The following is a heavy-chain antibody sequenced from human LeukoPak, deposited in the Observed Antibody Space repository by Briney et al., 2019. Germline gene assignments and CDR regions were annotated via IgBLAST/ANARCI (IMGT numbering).Heavy chain of an antibody. V-gene: IGHV4-34*01. J-gene: IGHJ6*02. CDR1: GGSFSGYY. D-gene: IGHD3-10*01. Sequence: SETLSLTCAVYGGSFSGYYWSWIRQPPGKGLEWIGEINHSGSTNYNPSLKSRVTISVDTSKNQFSLKLSSVTAADTAVYYCARGMGYYGSGSYTYYYYYYGMDVWDQGTTVTVSS. CDR3: ARGMGYYGSGSYTYYYYYYGMDV. CDR2: INHSGST.